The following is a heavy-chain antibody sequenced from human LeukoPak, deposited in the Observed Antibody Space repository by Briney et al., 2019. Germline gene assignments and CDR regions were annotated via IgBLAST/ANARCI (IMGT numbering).Heavy chain of an antibody. D-gene: IGHD5-18*01. CDR3: ARHRGYSYGFDY. CDR2: IYYSGST. Sequence: SETLSLTCTVSGGSISSYYWSWIRQPPGKGLEWIGYIYYSGSTNYNPSLKSRVTISVDTSKNQFSLKLSSVTAADTAVYYCARHRGYSYGFDYWGQGTLVTVSS. J-gene: IGHJ4*02. V-gene: IGHV4-59*08. CDR1: GGSISSYY.